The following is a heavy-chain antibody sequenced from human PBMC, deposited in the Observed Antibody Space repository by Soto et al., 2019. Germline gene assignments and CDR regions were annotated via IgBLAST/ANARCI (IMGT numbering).Heavy chain of an antibody. CDR3: AKAAYGSVDY. CDR2: IYYSGST. D-gene: IGHD3-10*01. Sequence: QVQLQESGPGLVKPSQTLSLTCTVSGGSISSGGYYWSWIRQHPGKGLEWIGYIYYSGSTYYNPSLESRVSTSADTSKNQFSLKLSSVTGAYTAAFYCAKAAYGSVDYWGQGTLVTVSS. CDR1: GGSISSGGYY. V-gene: IGHV4-31*03. J-gene: IGHJ4*02.